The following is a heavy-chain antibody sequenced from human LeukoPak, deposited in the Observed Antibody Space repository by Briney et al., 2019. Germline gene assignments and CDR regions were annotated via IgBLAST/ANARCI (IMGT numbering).Heavy chain of an antibody. Sequence: LAGGSLRLSCAASGFTFSSYSMNWVRQAPGKGLEWVSYISSSSSTIYYADSVKGRFTISRDNAKNSLYLQMNSLRAEDTAVYYCARDLGSQEQWLVQWYAFDIWGQGTMVTVSS. D-gene: IGHD6-19*01. CDR3: ARDLGSQEQWLVQWYAFDI. V-gene: IGHV3-48*04. CDR2: ISSSSSTI. CDR1: GFTFSSYS. J-gene: IGHJ3*02.